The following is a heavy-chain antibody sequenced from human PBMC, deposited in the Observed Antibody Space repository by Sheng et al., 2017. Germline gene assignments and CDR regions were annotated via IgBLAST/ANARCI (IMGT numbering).Heavy chain of an antibody. D-gene: IGHD2-2*01. J-gene: IGHJ6*01. V-gene: IGHV4-39*07. CDR3: AAEYQLPYYYYYMDV. CDR1: GGSISSSSYY. CDR2: IYYSGST. Sequence: QLQLQESGPGLVKPSETLSLTCTVSGGSISSSSYYWGWIRQPPGKGLEWIGSIYYSGSTYYNPSLKSRVTISVDTSKNQFSLKLSSVTAADTAVYYCAAEYQLPYYYYYMDVWGQGDHGSPVSS.